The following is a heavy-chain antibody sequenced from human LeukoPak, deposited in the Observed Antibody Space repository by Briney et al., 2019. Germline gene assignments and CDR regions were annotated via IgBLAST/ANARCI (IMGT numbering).Heavy chain of an antibody. CDR2: IYYSGST. J-gene: IGHJ4*02. CDR1: GGAITSYY. V-gene: IGHV4-59*01. CDR3: ASGYCSTTSCPHY. Sequence: PSETLSLTCTVSGGAITSYYWNWIRQPPGKGLEWIGHIYYSGSTYYNPSLKSRVTISVDTSKNQFSLKLSSVTAADTAVYYCASGYCSTTSCPHYWGQGTLVTVSS. D-gene: IGHD2-2*01.